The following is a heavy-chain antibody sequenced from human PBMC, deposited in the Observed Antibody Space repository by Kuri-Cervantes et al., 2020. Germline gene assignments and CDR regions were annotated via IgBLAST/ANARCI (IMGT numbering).Heavy chain of an antibody. D-gene: IGHD3-3*01. CDR2: ISLNSGSI. V-gene: IGHV3-9*01. J-gene: IGHJ3*02. CDR1: GFTFDDYA. CDR3: AKDTQYYDFWSGYYGRGAFDI. Sequence: GGSLRLSCAASGFTFDDYAMHWVRQAPGKGLEWVSGISLNSGSIGYADSVKGRFTISRDNAKNSLYLQMNSLRAEDTAVYYCAKDTQYYDFWSGYYGRGAFDIWGQGTMVTVSS.